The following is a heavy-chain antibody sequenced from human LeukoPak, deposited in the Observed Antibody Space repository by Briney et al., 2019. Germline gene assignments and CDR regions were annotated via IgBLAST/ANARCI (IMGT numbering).Heavy chain of an antibody. CDR3: ARAGGYDYYYYMDV. CDR2: ISSSGSTI. D-gene: IGHD2-15*01. CDR1: GFTFSSCE. Sequence: GGSLRLSCAASGFTFSSCEMNWVRQAPGKGLEWVSYISSSGSTIYYADSVKGRFTISRDNAKNSLYLQMNSLRAEDTAVYYCARAGGYDYYYYMDVWGKGTTVTVSS. J-gene: IGHJ6*03. V-gene: IGHV3-48*03.